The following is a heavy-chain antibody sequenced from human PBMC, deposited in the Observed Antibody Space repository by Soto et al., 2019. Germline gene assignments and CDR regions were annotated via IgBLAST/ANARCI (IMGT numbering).Heavy chain of an antibody. D-gene: IGHD3-22*01. CDR3: VKPPAYYIDSYAYYPV. Sequence: GGSLRLSCSASGFTFSNYALHWVRQAPGKGLEYVSSIGTNGGSTFYAESVKGRFTISRDNSKNTLYLQMRSLGPEDTAVYYCVKPPAYYIDSYAYYPVWGQGTLVTVSS. J-gene: IGHJ4*02. V-gene: IGHV3-64D*06. CDR1: GFTFSNYA. CDR2: IGTNGGST.